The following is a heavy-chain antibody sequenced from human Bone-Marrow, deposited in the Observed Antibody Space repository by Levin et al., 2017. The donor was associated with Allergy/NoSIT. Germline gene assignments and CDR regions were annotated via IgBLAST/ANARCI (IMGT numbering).Heavy chain of an antibody. CDR1: GTSIRRRGYY. V-gene: IGHV4-39*07. CDR2: ISHSGSM. Sequence: PGGSLRLSCTVSGTSIRRRGYYWGWIRQSPGKRFEWLATISHSGSMFYNPSLKSRLTISADTSDFEFSLTLESVSAADTAIYYCVRNRRDYFDFWGQGALVSVSS. CDR3: VRNRRDYFDF. J-gene: IGHJ4*02.